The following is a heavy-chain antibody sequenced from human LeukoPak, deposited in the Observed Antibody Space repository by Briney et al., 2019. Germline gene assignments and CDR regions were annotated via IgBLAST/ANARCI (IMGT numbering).Heavy chain of an antibody. V-gene: IGHV1-69*01. J-gene: IGHJ3*02. Sequence: SVKVSCKASGGTSSSYAISWVRQAPGQGLEWMGGIIPISGTANYAQKFQGRVTITADESTSTAYMELSSLRSEDTAVYFCARIQGAPAAIDDAFDIWGQGTMVTVSS. D-gene: IGHD2-2*01. CDR1: GGTSSSYA. CDR3: ARIQGAPAAIDDAFDI. CDR2: IIPISGTA.